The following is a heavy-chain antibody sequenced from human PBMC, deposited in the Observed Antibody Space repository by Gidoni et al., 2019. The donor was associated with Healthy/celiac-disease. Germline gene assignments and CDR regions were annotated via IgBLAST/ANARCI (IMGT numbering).Heavy chain of an antibody. CDR2: TYYRSKWYN. V-gene: IGHV6-1*01. CDR3: ARGGGGRSEWYSSSGDVYNWFDP. Sequence: QVQLQQSGPGLVKPSQTLSLTCSISGASVSSNSAAWNWIRQSPSRGLEWLGRTYYRSKWYNDYAVSVKSRITINPDTSKNQFSLQLNSVTPEDTAVYYCARGGGGRSEWYSSSGDVYNWFDPWGQGTLVTVSS. CDR1: GASVSSNSAA. J-gene: IGHJ5*02. D-gene: IGHD6-6*01.